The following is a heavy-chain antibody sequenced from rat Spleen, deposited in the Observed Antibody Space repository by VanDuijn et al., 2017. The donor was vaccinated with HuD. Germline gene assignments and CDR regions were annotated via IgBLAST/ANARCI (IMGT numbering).Heavy chain of an antibody. CDR2: IYSDGNTA. CDR3: ARHNSGYGVMDA. V-gene: IGHV5-29*01. Sequence: EVQLVESGGGLVQPGRSLKLSCAASGFTFTDYDMAWVRQAPTTGLAWVATIYSDGNTAFYRHSVKDRFTISRDNAKSTLYLQMDSLRSEDTATYYCARHNSGYGVMDAWGQGASVTVSS. J-gene: IGHJ4*01. CDR1: GFTFTDYD. D-gene: IGHD4-3*01.